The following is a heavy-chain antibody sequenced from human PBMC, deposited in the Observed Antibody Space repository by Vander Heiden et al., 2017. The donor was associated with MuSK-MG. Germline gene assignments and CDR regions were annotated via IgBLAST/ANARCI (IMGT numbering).Heavy chain of an antibody. CDR3: ARAGSSWYYYTDC. V-gene: IGHV3-48*01. D-gene: IGHD6-13*01. CDR1: GFTSNNYS. J-gene: IGHJ4*02. Sequence: EVQLVEPGGGWVQPGGSLRLSCAPSGFTSNNYSMNWVRQAPGKGLEWVSYISSGGTTIYYADSVRGRFTISRDNAKSSLSLQMNRLRVEDTAVYYCARAGSSWYYYTDCWGQGTLVTVSS. CDR2: ISSGGTTI.